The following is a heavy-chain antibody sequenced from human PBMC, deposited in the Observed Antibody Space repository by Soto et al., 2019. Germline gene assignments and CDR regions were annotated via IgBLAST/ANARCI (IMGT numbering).Heavy chain of an antibody. CDR2: INPNNGAT. D-gene: IGHD4-17*01. J-gene: IGHJ5*02. CDR3: ARVLSSVTTGELDP. CDR1: GYSFISYF. Sequence: ASVKVSCEASGYSFISYFIHWVRQAPGQGFEWVGWINPNNGATNIARMFQGRVPMTRDTSISTAYMEVSRLRSDDTAVFYCARVLSSVTTGELDPWGQGTLVTVSS. V-gene: IGHV1-2*02.